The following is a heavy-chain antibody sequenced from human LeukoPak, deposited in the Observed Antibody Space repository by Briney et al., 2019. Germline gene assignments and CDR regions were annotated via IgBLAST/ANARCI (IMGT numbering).Heavy chain of an antibody. D-gene: IGHD4-17*01. J-gene: IGHJ3*02. V-gene: IGHV3-30*04. CDR3: ARGAVTTPLDAFDI. CDR2: ISYDGSSK. Sequence: GGSLRLSCAASGFTFSTYAMHWVRQAPGKGLEWVAVISYDGSSKYYADSVKGRFTISRDNSKNTLYLQMNSLRAEDTAVYYCARGAVTTPLDAFDIWGQGTMVTVSS. CDR1: GFTFSTYA.